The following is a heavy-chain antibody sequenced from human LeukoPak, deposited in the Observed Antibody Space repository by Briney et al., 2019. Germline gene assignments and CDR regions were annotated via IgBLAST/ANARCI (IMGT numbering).Heavy chain of an antibody. CDR3: ARDKNYRFDY. CDR1: GYTFTDNG. V-gene: IGHV1-18*01. D-gene: IGHD3-16*02. CDR2: ISANSGKT. Sequence: ASVKVSCKASGYTFTDNGISWVRQAPGEGLEWMGWISANSGKTNYAQRFQGRVTMTRETSSSTVYLELRSLRSDDTAVYFCARDKNYRFDYWGQGTLVSVTS. J-gene: IGHJ4*02.